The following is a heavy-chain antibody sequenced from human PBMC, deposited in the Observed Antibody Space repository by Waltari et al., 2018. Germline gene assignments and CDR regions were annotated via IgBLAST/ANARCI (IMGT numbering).Heavy chain of an antibody. D-gene: IGHD3-9*01. V-gene: IGHV3-9*01. J-gene: IGHJ4*02. CDR3: AKAYYDILTGLGYYFDY. CDR2: ISWKSGSI. Sequence: EVQLVESGGGLVQPGRSLRLSCAASGFTFDDYAMHWVRQAPGKGLGGVSGISWKSGSISYAYSVKGRFTSASDNAKNSLYLQMNRLRAEDTALYYCAKAYYDILTGLGYYFDYWGQGTLVTVSS. CDR1: GFTFDDYA.